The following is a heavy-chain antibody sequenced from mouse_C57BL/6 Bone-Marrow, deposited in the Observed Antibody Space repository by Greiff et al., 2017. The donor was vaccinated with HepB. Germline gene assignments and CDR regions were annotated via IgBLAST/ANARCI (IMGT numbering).Heavy chain of an antibody. CDR3: ARKRGYYDYGGAMDY. CDR1: GYTFTSYW. V-gene: IGHV1-72*01. Sequence: VQLQQPGAELVKPGASVKLSCKASGYTFTSYWMHWVKQRPGRGLEWIGRIDPNSGGTKYNEKFKSKATLTVDKPSSTAYMQLSSLTSEDSAVYYCARKRGYYDYGGAMDYWGQGTSVTVSS. CDR2: IDPNSGGT. D-gene: IGHD2-4*01. J-gene: IGHJ4*01.